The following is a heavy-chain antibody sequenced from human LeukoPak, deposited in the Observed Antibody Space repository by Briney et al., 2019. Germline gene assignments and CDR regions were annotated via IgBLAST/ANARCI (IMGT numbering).Heavy chain of an antibody. CDR3: ARGVDGQFDY. CDR1: GGAFSGYF. CDR2: MIHTGRT. D-gene: IGHD3/OR15-3a*01. Sequence: KPSETLSLTCAVYGGAFSGYFWSWIRQPPGKGLEWIGEMIHTGRTNYNPSLKSRVTLSVDTSKNQLSLNLNSVTAADTAVYYCARGVDGQFDYWGQGTLVTVSS. V-gene: IGHV4-34*01. J-gene: IGHJ4*02.